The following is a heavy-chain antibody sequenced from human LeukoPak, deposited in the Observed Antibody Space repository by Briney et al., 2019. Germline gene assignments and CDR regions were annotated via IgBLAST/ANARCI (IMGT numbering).Heavy chain of an antibody. V-gene: IGHV1-69*13. J-gene: IGHJ4*02. CDR3: ATDYYDSGSYYIRGFFDY. Sequence: AASVKVSCKASGGTFSSYAISWVRQAPGQGLEWMGGIIPIFGTANYAQKFQGRVTITADESTSTAYMELSSLRSEDTAVYYCATDYYDSGSYYIRGFFDYWGQGTLVTVSS. D-gene: IGHD3-10*01. CDR1: GGTFSSYA. CDR2: IIPIFGTA.